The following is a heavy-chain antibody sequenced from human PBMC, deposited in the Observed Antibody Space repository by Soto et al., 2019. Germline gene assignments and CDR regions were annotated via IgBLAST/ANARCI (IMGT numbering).Heavy chain of an antibody. CDR1: GYTFTSYD. CDR3: ARSPGDYDFWSGYRGHYYYYYMDV. D-gene: IGHD3-3*01. V-gene: IGHV1-8*01. Sequence: ASVKVSCKASGYTFTSYDINWVRQATGRGLEWMGWMNPNSGNTGYAQKFQGRVTMTRNTSISTAYMELSSLRSEDTAVYYCARSPGDYDFWSGYRGHYYYYYMDVWGKGTTVTVSS. CDR2: MNPNSGNT. J-gene: IGHJ6*03.